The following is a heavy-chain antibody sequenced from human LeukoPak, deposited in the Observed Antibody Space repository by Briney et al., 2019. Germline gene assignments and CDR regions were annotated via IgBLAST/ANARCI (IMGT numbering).Heavy chain of an antibody. V-gene: IGHV5-51*01. CDR2: IYPGDSDI. Sequence: GESLKISCKGSGYSFTSYWIGWVRQMPGKGLEWMGIIYPGDSDIRYSPSFQGQVTISADKSISTAYLQWSSLKASDTAMYYCARRLRFLEDHYYYYYMDVWGKGTTVTVSS. J-gene: IGHJ6*03. D-gene: IGHD3-3*01. CDR1: GYSFTSYW. CDR3: ARRLRFLEDHYYYYYMDV.